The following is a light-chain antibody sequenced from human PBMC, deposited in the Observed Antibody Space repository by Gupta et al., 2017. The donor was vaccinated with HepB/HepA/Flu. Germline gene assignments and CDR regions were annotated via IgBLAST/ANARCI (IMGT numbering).Light chain of an antibody. J-gene: IGLJ1*01. CDR2: EVS. CDR1: SSDVGRYNR. V-gene: IGLV2-18*02. Sequence: QSALTQPPSVSGSPGQSVTISCTGTSSDVGRYNRVSWYQQSPGTAPKLMISEVSNRPSGVTDRFSGSRSANTASLTISGLQAEDEADYYCSSYTSSSTYVFGTGTKVTVL. CDR3: SSYTSSSTYV.